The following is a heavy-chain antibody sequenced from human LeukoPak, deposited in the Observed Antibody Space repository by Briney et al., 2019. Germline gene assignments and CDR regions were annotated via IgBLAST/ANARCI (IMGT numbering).Heavy chain of an antibody. CDR1: GGSISSYY. Sequence: SETLSLTCTVSGGSISSYYWSWIRQPPGKGLEWIGYIYYSGSTNYNPSLKSRVTISVDTSKNQFSLKLSSVTAADTAVYYCARVYYSRSYDYWYFDLWGRGTLVTISS. D-gene: IGHD6-13*01. CDR3: ARVYYSRSYDYWYFDL. V-gene: IGHV4-59*01. CDR2: IYYSGST. J-gene: IGHJ2*01.